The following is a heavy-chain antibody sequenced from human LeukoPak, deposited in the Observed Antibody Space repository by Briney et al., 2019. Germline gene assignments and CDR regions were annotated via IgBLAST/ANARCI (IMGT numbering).Heavy chain of an antibody. D-gene: IGHD3-10*01. CDR3: ARELFDFDY. J-gene: IGHJ4*02. V-gene: IGHV3-23*01. CDR2: VSGSGGTI. Sequence: GGSLRLSCAASGLPFSTYEMNWVRQAPGKGLEWVSYVSGSGGTIHYADSVKGRFTISRDNSKNTLYLQMNSLRAEDTAIYYCARELFDFDYWGQGTLVTVSS. CDR1: GLPFSTYE.